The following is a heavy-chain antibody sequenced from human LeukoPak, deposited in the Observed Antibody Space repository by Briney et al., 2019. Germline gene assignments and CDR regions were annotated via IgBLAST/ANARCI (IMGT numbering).Heavy chain of an antibody. CDR2: IYYSGST. CDR3: AREGLGYYGSGSYFLDWIDP. D-gene: IGHD3-10*01. CDR1: GGSISSYY. V-gene: IGHV4-59*01. J-gene: IGHJ5*02. Sequence: SETLSLTCTVSGGSISSYYWSWIRQPPGKGLEWIGYIYYSGSTNYNPSLKSRVTISVDTSKNQFSLKLSSVTAADTAVYYCAREGLGYYGSGSYFLDWIDPWGQGTLVIVSS.